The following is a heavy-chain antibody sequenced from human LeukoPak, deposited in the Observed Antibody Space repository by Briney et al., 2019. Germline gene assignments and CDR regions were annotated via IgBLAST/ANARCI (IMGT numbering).Heavy chain of an antibody. Sequence: SGGSLRLSCAASGFTVSSNYMSWVRQAPGKGLEWVSVIYSGGSTYYADSVKGRFTISRDNSKNTLYLQMNSLRAEDTAVYYCASAYYYDSSGYSNPPGYVQHWGQGTLVTVSS. CDR2: IYSGGST. CDR1: GFTVSSNY. D-gene: IGHD3-22*01. V-gene: IGHV3-53*01. CDR3: ASAYYYDSSGYSNPPGYVQH. J-gene: IGHJ1*01.